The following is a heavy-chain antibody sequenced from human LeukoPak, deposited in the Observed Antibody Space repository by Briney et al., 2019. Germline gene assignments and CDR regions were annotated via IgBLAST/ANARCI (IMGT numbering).Heavy chain of an antibody. Sequence: SETLSLTCTVSGGSISSYYWSWIRQPPGKGLEWIAYISDIGSINYNPSLKSRVTISLDTSKNQFSLKLSSVTAADTAVYYCARGGPILRHFDWLSNWFDPWGQGTLVTVSS. V-gene: IGHV4-59*12. CDR3: ARGGPILRHFDWLSNWFDP. CDR2: ISDIGSI. J-gene: IGHJ5*02. D-gene: IGHD3-9*01. CDR1: GGSISSYY.